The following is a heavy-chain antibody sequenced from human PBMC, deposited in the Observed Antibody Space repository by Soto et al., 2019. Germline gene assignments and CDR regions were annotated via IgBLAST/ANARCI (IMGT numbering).Heavy chain of an antibody. J-gene: IGHJ4*02. V-gene: IGHV1-69*02. CDR1: GGTFSSYT. CDR2: SIPMPGMS. Sequence: QVQLVQSGPEVKKPGSSVRVSCTASGGTFSSYTINWVRQVPGQGPEWMGRSIPMPGMSNYAQKFQGRVMMIADKSTNTVYMELSSLRSEDTAIYYCATNYGSGSAHFAYWGQGTLVTVSS. D-gene: IGHD3-10*01. CDR3: ATNYGSGSAHFAY.